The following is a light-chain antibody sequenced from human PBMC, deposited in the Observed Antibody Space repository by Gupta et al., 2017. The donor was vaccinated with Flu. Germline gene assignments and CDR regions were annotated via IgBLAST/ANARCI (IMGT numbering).Light chain of an antibody. CDR2: DAS. CDR1: EDISKF. CDR3: QQYDYGPHFT. V-gene: IGKV1-33*01. J-gene: IGKJ3*01. Sequence: DIQMTQSPSSLSASVGDRVAITCQASEDISKFLNWYQQKPGKAPKLLIYDASNWETGVPSRFSGSGSGTHFTLSISSLQPEDIGTYYCQQYDYGPHFTFGHGTXVDVK.